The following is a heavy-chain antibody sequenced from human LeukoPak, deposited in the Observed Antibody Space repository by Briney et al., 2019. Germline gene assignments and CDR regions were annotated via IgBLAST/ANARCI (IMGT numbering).Heavy chain of an antibody. CDR1: GYTFTSYG. CDR3: ARGGLPTFYYYMDV. Sequence: ASVKVSCKASGYTFTSYGMNWVRQAPGQGLEWIGWINTNTGNPTYAQGFTGRFVFSLDTSVSTAYLQISSLKAEDTAVYYCARGGLPTFYYYMDVWGKGTTVTVSS. V-gene: IGHV7-4-1*02. CDR2: INTNTGNP. J-gene: IGHJ6*03. D-gene: IGHD2-15*01.